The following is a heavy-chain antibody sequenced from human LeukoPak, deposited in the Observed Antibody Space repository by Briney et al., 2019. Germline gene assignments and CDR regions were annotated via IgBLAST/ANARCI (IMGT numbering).Heavy chain of an antibody. V-gene: IGHV3-21*01. Sequence: GGSLRLSCAACGFTFSHYSIDWVRQAPGMGLERVASITSSSSHIYYADSVKGRFTISRDNAKNEVYLQMNSLRAEDTAIYYCARVMMGATVTTFHYYCMDVWGVGTTVTVSS. CDR3: ARVMMGATVTTFHYYCMDV. D-gene: IGHD4-11*01. CDR1: GFTFSHYS. J-gene: IGHJ6*03. CDR2: ITSSSSHI.